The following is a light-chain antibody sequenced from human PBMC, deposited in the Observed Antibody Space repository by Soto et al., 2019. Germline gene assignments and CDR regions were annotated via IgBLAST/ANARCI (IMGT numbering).Light chain of an antibody. Sequence: ENVLTQSPATLSLSPGERAALSCRASQSVSSNLAWYQQKPGQAPRLLIYGASTRATGIPARFSGSGSGTEFTLTISSLQSEDFAVYYCQQYNNWPRKTFGQGTKVDIK. J-gene: IGKJ1*01. V-gene: IGKV3-15*01. CDR3: QQYNNWPRKT. CDR1: QSVSSN. CDR2: GAS.